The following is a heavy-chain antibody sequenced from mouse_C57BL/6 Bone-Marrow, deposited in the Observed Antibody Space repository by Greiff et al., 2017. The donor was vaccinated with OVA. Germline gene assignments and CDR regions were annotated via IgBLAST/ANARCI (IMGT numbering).Heavy chain of an antibody. Sequence: EVKLVESGGGLVQPGGSLKLSCAASGFTFSDYGMAWVRQAPRKGPEWVAFISNLAYSIYYADTVTGRFTISRENAKNTLYLEMSSLRSEDTAMYYCARRGGEADYFDYWGQGTTLTVSS. CDR3: ARRGGEADYFDY. CDR2: ISNLAYSI. J-gene: IGHJ2*01. V-gene: IGHV5-15*01. CDR1: GFTFSDYG.